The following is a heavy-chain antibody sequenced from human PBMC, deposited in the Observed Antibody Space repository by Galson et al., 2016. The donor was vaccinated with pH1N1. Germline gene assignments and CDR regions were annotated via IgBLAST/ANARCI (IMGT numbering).Heavy chain of an antibody. V-gene: IGHV1-46*01. CDR3: ARALARQHDS. J-gene: IGHJ4*02. CDR2: IDPRGGT. Sequence: SVKVSCKASGYIFTSYYIHWVRQAPGQGLEWLGVIDPRGGTTYAQKFHGRVTMTSDTSTNTVSLELSSLKSDDTAVYFCARALARQHDSWGQGTLVTVSS. CDR1: GYIFTSYY.